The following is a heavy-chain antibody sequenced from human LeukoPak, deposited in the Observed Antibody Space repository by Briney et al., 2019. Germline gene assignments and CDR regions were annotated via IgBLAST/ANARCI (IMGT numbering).Heavy chain of an antibody. J-gene: IGHJ2*01. CDR3: ARVTGTYYNWYFDL. CDR2: IDTVEST. CDR1: GFSFSSHS. D-gene: IGHD3-10*01. Sequence: GGSLRLSCAASGFSFSSHSMTWVRQAPGKGLEWVSVIDTVESTYYADFVKGRFTISRDNSKNTLNLQMNNLRVEDSGFYYCARVTGTYYNWYFDLWGRGTLVTVSS. V-gene: IGHV3-66*01.